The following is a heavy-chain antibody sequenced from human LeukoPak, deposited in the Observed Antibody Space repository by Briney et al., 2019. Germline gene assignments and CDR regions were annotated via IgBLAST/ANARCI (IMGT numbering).Heavy chain of an antibody. CDR1: GFTFTSSA. J-gene: IGHJ6*03. CDR3: ARSGVELTYYDFWSGYFRGDYYYYMDV. CDR2: IVVGSGNT. V-gene: IGHV1-58*02. D-gene: IGHD3-3*01. Sequence: TSVKVSCKASGFTFTSSAMQWVRQARGQRLEWIGWIVVGSGNTNYAQKFQERVTITRDMSTSTVYMELSSLRSEDTAVYYCARSGVELTYYDFWSGYFRGDYYYYMDVWGKGTTVTVSS.